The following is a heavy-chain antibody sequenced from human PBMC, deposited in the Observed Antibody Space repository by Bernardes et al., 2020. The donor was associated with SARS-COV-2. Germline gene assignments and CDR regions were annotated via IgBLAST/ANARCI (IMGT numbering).Heavy chain of an antibody. CDR1: GFTFSNYV. J-gene: IGHJ6*02. D-gene: IGHD1-1*01. Sequence: GGSLRLSCSASGFTFSNYVMHWVRRAPGKGLEYVSAINGDGGRTFYADSVKGRFIISRDNSKNTLYLQMSSLRADDSALYYCSATTQFFDYNMDVWGQGTTVTVSS. V-gene: IGHV3-64D*06. CDR3: SATTQFFDYNMDV. CDR2: INGDGGRT.